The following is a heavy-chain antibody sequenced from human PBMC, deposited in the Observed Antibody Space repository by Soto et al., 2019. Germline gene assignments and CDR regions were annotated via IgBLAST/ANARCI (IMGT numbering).Heavy chain of an antibody. Sequence: QVQLQQWGAGLLKPSETLSLTCAVYGGSFSGYYWCWIRQPPGTGLEWVGEINHSGSTNYNPSLKSRATLPVDTPENQFALQLSSVSAAGTAVYYCARKIRVYCSGSYLSYWGQGTLVTVSS. CDR3: ARKIRVYCSGSYLSY. CDR2: INHSGST. CDR1: GGSFSGYY. V-gene: IGHV4-34*01. D-gene: IGHD3-10*01. J-gene: IGHJ4*02.